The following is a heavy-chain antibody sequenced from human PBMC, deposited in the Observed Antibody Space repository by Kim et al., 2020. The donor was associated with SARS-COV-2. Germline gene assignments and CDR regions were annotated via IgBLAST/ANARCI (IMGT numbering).Heavy chain of an antibody. Sequence: KGRFTISRDDSKNTAYLQMNSLKTEDTAVYYCTTNLGYCTGGVCVRTIDYWGQGTLVTVSS. D-gene: IGHD2-8*02. V-gene: IGHV3-73*01. J-gene: IGHJ4*02. CDR3: TTNLGYCTGGVCVRTIDY.